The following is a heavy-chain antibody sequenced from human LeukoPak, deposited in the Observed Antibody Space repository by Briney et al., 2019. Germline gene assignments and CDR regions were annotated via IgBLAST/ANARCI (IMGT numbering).Heavy chain of an antibody. D-gene: IGHD3-10*01. J-gene: IGHJ4*02. CDR3: ARHTDRAVRGVSDLIFDY. CDR1: GGSISSYY. V-gene: IGHV4-59*08. Sequence: SETLSLTCTVSGGSISSYYWSWIRQPPGKGLEWIGYIYYSGSTNYNPSLKSRVTISVDTSKNQFSLKLSSVTAADTAVYYCARHTDRAVRGVSDLIFDYWGQGTLVTVSS. CDR2: IYYSGST.